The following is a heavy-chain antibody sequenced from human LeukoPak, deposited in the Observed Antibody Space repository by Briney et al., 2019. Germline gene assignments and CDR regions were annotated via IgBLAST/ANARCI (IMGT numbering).Heavy chain of an antibody. Sequence: GGSLRLSCAASGFTFSSYSMNWVRQAPGKGLEWVSYISSSSSTIYYADSVKGRFTISRDNAKNSLYLQMNSLRAEDTAVYYCARRPYDSSGYRYYYYMDVWGKGTTVTVSS. CDR1: GFTFSSYS. CDR2: ISSSSSTI. V-gene: IGHV3-48*01. D-gene: IGHD3-22*01. CDR3: ARRPYDSSGYRYYYYMDV. J-gene: IGHJ6*03.